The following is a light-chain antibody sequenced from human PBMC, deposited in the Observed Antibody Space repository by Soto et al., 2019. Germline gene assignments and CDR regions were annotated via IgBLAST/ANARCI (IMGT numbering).Light chain of an antibody. CDR2: AAP. Sequence: EIVLTQSPGTLSLSPGERATLSCRACQSISSSYLAWYQQKPGQAPRLLMYAAPSSATGIPGMFSGSGSVTDFTLTNSRLEPETFAVYDYQQYGSSPYSFGQGTQVESK. V-gene: IGKV3-20*01. CDR3: QQYGSSPYS. J-gene: IGKJ2*01. CDR1: QSISSSY.